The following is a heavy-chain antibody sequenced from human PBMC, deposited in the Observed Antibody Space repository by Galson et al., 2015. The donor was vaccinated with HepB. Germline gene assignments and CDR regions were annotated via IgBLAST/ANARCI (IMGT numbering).Heavy chain of an antibody. Sequence: SLRLSCAASGLTFSSYDMHWVRQATGKGLEWVSAIGTAGDPYYPGSVKGRFTISRENAKNSLYLQMNSLRAGDTAVYYCARGPAYGDYKGGAFDIWGQGTMVTVSS. CDR2: IGTAGDP. J-gene: IGHJ3*02. CDR3: ARGPAYGDYKGGAFDI. CDR1: GLTFSSYD. V-gene: IGHV3-13*05. D-gene: IGHD4-17*01.